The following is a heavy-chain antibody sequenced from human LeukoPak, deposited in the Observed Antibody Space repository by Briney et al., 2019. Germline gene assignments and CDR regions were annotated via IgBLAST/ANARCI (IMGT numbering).Heavy chain of an antibody. CDR2: ISGSGGST. Sequence: GGSLRLSCAASGFTFSSYAMSWARQAPGKGLEWVSAISGSGGSTYYADSVKGRFTISRDNSKNTLYLQMNSLRAEDTAVYYCAKDRRYDRDAFDIWGQGTMVTVSS. V-gene: IGHV3-23*01. CDR3: AKDRRYDRDAFDI. D-gene: IGHD3-22*01. CDR1: GFTFSSYA. J-gene: IGHJ3*02.